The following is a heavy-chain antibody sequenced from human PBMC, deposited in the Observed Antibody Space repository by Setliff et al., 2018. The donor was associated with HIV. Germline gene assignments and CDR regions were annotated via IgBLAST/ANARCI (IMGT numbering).Heavy chain of an antibody. J-gene: IGHJ4*02. D-gene: IGHD1-1*01. Sequence: PSETLSLTCSVSGASMSGFYWNWIRQPAGKGLEWIGRIHSGGSTNHNPSLKSRVTMSVDTSKNHFSLSLSSVTAADTAVYFCARDPGYTSGSTFHFDYWGQGTLVTSPQ. V-gene: IGHV4-4*07. CDR3: ARDPGYTSGSTFHFDY. CDR2: IHSGGST. CDR1: GASMSGFY.